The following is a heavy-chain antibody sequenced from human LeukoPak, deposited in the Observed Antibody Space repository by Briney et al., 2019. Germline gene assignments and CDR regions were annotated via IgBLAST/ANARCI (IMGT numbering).Heavy chain of an antibody. J-gene: IGHJ4*02. CDR3: AGTRESRSDY. CDR2: IKQDGSEK. V-gene: IGHV3-7*01. Sequence: TGGSLRLSCAASGFTFSTYWMSWVRQAPGKGLEWVANIKQDGSEKYYVDSVKGRFTISRDNAKNSLYLQMNSLKAEDTAVYYCAGTRESRSDYWGQGTLVTVSS. D-gene: IGHD1-1*01. CDR1: GFTFSTYW.